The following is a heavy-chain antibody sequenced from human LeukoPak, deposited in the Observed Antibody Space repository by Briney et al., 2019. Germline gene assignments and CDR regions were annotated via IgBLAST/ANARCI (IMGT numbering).Heavy chain of an antibody. CDR1: GFTFSAYY. V-gene: IGHV3-11*01. Sequence: GGSLRLSCAASGFTFSAYYMSWLRQAPGKGLEWVSYVGPRGSPIYYADSVRGRFISSRDNARDSLYLQMSSLRADDTAVYYCVRVRGSGYCSGSSCQTDPGYYYYMDVWGKGTTVTVSS. J-gene: IGHJ6*03. CDR2: VGPRGSPI. CDR3: VRVRGSGYCSGSSCQTDPGYYYYMDV. D-gene: IGHD2-2*01.